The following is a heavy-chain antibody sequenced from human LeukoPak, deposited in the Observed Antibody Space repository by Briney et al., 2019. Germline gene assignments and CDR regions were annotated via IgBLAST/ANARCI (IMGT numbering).Heavy chain of an antibody. Sequence: PGGSLRLSCAASGFTFSSYAMSWVRQAPGKGLEWVSAISGSGGSTYYADSVKGRFTISRDNSKNTLYLQMNSLRAEDTAVYYCAPFSYYYDSSGYKDYWGQGTLVTVSS. CDR1: GFTFSSYA. V-gene: IGHV3-23*01. D-gene: IGHD3-22*01. CDR2: ISGSGGST. CDR3: APFSYYYDSSGYKDY. J-gene: IGHJ4*02.